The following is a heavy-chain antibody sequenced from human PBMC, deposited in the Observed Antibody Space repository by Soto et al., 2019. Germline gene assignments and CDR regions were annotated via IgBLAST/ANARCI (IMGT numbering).Heavy chain of an antibody. CDR1: GYTLTDLS. J-gene: IGHJ4*02. D-gene: IGHD3-22*01. Sequence: GASVKVSCKVSGYTLTDLSMHWVRQAPGKGLEWMGGFDPEDGETIYAQKFQGRVTMTEDTSTDTAYMELSSLRSEDTAVYYCATRLPYYYDNSGDYFDYWGQGTLVTVSS. CDR3: ATRLPYYYDNSGDYFDY. CDR2: FDPEDGET. V-gene: IGHV1-24*01.